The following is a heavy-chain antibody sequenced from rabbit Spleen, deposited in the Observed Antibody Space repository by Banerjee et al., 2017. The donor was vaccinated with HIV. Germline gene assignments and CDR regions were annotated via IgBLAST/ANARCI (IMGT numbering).Heavy chain of an antibody. J-gene: IGHJ4*01. V-gene: IGHV1S40*01. CDR1: GFSFSTVYW. Sequence: QSLEESGGDLVEPGASLTLTCTASGFSFSTVYWIYWVRQAPGKGLEWIGTIFAGSTGTTDYASWAKGRFTISKTSSTTVTLQMTSLTAADMATYFCTRDFDFWGPGTLVTVS. CDR3: TRDFDF. CDR2: IFAGSTGTT.